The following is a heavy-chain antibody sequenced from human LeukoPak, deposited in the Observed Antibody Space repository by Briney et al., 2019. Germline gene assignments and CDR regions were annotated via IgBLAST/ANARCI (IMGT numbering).Heavy chain of an antibody. D-gene: IGHD6-19*01. V-gene: IGHV3-66*02. CDR1: VLTVGSNC. CDR2: IYTGGNT. CDR3: ATVAVEGREFFQH. J-gene: IGHJ1*01. Sequence: GGSLRLSRTASVLTVGSNCMTWVRQAPGKGLEWVSLIYTGGNTYYADSVRGRFTISRDISKNTLYLQMGSLRTDDTAIYYCATVAVEGREFFQHWGQGTLVTVSS.